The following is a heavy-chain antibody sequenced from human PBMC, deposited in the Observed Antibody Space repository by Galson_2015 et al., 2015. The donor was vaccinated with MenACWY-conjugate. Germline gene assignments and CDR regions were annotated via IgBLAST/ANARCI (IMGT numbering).Heavy chain of an antibody. CDR2: IGSSSGTI. D-gene: IGHD1-26*01. V-gene: IGHV3-48*04. CDR3: ARKIPNTWEGALAH. Sequence: LRLSCAASGFSLSSFGLNWVRQAPGKGLEWISYIGSSSGTIYYADSVKGRFTISRDNAKNSLYLQMNSLRADDTAVYYCARKIPNTWEGALAHGGQEPLVPV. CDR1: GFSLSSFG. J-gene: IGHJ4*02.